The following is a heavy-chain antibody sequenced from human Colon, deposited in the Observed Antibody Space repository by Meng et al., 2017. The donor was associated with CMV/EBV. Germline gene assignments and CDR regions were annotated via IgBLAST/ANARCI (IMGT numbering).Heavy chain of an antibody. CDR3: ARDGIRGVFFFDY. D-gene: IGHD1-14*01. CDR2: IDANSGGT. V-gene: IGHV1-2*02. J-gene: IGHJ4*02. Sequence: QLVQSGAGVKEPGASGKVTCKASGFTFTGHYMHWVRQAPGQGLEWMGWIDANSGGTNYAQKFQGRLTMTRDTSISTVYMELNRLRSDDTAVYFCARDGIRGVFFFDYWGQGTLVTVSS. CDR1: GFTFTGHY.